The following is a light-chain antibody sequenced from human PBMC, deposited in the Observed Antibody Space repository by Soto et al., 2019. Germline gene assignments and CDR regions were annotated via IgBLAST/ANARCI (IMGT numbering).Light chain of an antibody. V-gene: IGKV3D-20*02. CDR3: QERNNWPLT. CDR2: DAS. Sequence: EIVLTQSPVTLSLSPGGRATLSCRASQSVSSIYLGWYQQKPGQAPRLLIYDASNRATGIPARFSGSGSGTDFTLTTSSLEPEDFAVYYCQERNNWPLTFGGGTKVDIK. CDR1: QSVSSIY. J-gene: IGKJ4*01.